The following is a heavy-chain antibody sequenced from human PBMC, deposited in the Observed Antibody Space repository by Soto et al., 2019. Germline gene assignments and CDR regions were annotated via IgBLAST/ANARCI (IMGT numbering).Heavy chain of an antibody. J-gene: IGHJ4*02. V-gene: IGHV3-21*01. CDR2: ISSSSSYI. Sequence: EVQLVESGGGLVKPGGSLRLSCAASRFTFSSYSMNWVRQAPGKGLEWVSSISSSSSYIYYADSVKGRFTISRDNAKNSLYLQMNSLRAEDTAVYYCAREGGYCSSTSCRGGIDYWGQGTLVTVSS. D-gene: IGHD2-2*01. CDR1: RFTFSSYS. CDR3: AREGGYCSSTSCRGGIDY.